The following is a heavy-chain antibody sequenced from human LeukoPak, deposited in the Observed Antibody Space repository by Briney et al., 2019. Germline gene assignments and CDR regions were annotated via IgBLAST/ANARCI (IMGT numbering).Heavy chain of an antibody. CDR2: INPIVDTA. CDR1: GGTFSSYA. D-gene: IGHD3-22*01. V-gene: IGHV1-69*04. Sequence: VASVKVSCKASGGTFSSYAISWVRQAPGQGLEWMGRINPIVDTANYAQKFHDRVTITADKSTTTVYLVLNDLTPDDTAVYFCARLSNGYSSGMYNWFDPWGQGTLVTVSS. J-gene: IGHJ5*02. CDR3: ARLSNGYSSGMYNWFDP.